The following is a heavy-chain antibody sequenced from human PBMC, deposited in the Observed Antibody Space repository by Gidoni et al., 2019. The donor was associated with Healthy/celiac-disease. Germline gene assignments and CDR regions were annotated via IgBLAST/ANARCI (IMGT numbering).Heavy chain of an antibody. Sequence: EVQLVESGGGLVQPGGSLTLSCSASGFTLSRYAMHWVRQSQGKGLEYVSVISSNGGSTYYADSVKGRFTISRDNSKNTLYLQMSSRRAEDTAVYYCVKEGWERGDAFDIGGQGTMVTVSS. J-gene: IGHJ3*02. V-gene: IGHV3-64D*06. CDR1: GFTLSRYA. CDR3: VKEGWERGDAFDI. D-gene: IGHD1-26*01. CDR2: ISSNGGST.